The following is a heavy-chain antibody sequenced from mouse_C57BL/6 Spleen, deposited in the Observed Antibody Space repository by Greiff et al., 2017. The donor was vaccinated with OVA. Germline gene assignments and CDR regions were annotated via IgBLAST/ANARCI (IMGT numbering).Heavy chain of an antibody. Sequence: EVKLVESGGGLVKPGGSLKLSCAASGFTFSSYAMSWVRQTPEKRLEWVATISDGGSYTYYPDNVKGRFTISRDNAKNNLYLQMSHLKSEDTAMYYCARGDGYYGGVFDYWGQGTTLTVSS. CDR1: GFTFSSYA. J-gene: IGHJ2*01. V-gene: IGHV5-4*03. CDR2: ISDGGSYT. D-gene: IGHD2-3*01. CDR3: ARGDGYYGGVFDY.